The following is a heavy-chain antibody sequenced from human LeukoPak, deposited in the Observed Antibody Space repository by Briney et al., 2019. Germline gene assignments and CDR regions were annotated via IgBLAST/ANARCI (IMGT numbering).Heavy chain of an antibody. CDR1: GGTFSSYA. Sequence: SVKASCKASGGTFSSYAISWVRQAPGQGLEWMGGIIPIFGTANYAQKFQGRVTITADESTSTAYMELSSLRSEDTAVYYCARVQYQLLQGLDYWGQGTLVTVSS. CDR3: ARVQYQLLQGLDY. V-gene: IGHV1-69*13. D-gene: IGHD2-2*01. CDR2: IIPIFGTA. J-gene: IGHJ4*02.